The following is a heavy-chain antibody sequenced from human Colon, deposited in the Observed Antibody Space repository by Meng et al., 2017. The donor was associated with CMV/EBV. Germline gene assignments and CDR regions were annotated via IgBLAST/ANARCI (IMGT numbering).Heavy chain of an antibody. D-gene: IGHD3-10*01. V-gene: IGHV3-74*01. CDR1: GFTFSDCW. J-gene: IGHJ4*02. CDR3: ARGRGSGSSDY. CDR2: INSDGGTT. Sequence: GGSLRLSCAASGFTFSDCWMTWVRQAPGKGLVWVSRINSDGGTTSYADSVKGRFTISRDNAKKTLFLQMDSLRVEDTAAYYCARGRGSGSSDYWGQGTLVTVSS.